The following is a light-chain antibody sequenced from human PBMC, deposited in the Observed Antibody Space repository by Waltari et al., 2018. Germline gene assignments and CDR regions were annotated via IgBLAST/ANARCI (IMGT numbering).Light chain of an antibody. V-gene: IGLV2-14*01. J-gene: IGLJ1*01. Sequence: QSALTQPASVSGSRGQSITISCTGTSSDVGSYNYVSWYQQPPGKAPKLMIYDVSKRPSGVSNRFSGSKSGNTASLTISGLQAEDEADYYCTSYTSSNTYVFGTGTKVTVL. CDR1: SSDVGSYNY. CDR3: TSYTSSNTYV. CDR2: DVS.